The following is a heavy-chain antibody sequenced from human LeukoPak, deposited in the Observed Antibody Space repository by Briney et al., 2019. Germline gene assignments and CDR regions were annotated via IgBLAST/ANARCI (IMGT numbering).Heavy chain of an antibody. J-gene: IGHJ5*02. D-gene: IGHD3-3*01. Sequence: GGSLRLSCAASGFIINDYWMSWVRQAPGKGLEWVANIKKDGSDAYYVESVKGRFTISRDNAENSLFLQMNSLRVEDTAVYYCARDVPHYDFWSGYSSNYFAPWGQGILVTVSS. V-gene: IGHV3-7*01. CDR1: GFIINDYW. CDR3: ARDVPHYDFWSGYSSNYFAP. CDR2: IKKDGSDA.